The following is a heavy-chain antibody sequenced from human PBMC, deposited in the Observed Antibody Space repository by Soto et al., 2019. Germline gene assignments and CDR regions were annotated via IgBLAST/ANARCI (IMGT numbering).Heavy chain of an antibody. J-gene: IGHJ4*02. V-gene: IGHV3-11*01. Sequence: GGSLRLACAASGVTLSDYYMSWIRQAQGKGLEWISYISTSGSTVYYTDSVKSRLTISRDNAKNSLYLHMNSLRAEDTAVYYCARDGYDTSGYYALYWGQGTLVTVSS. D-gene: IGHD3-22*01. CDR1: GVTLSDYY. CDR2: ISTSGSTV. CDR3: ARDGYDTSGYYALY.